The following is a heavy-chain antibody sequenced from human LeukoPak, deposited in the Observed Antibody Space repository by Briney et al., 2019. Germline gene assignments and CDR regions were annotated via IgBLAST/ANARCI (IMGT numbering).Heavy chain of an antibody. CDR3: ARGPLYSSSVYYFDY. D-gene: IGHD6-13*01. CDR1: GFAFSSYG. CDR2: ISYDGSDK. J-gene: IGHJ4*02. V-gene: IGHV3-30*03. Sequence: GGSLRLSCAASGFAFSSYGMHWVRQAPGKGLEWVADISYDGSDKYYADSVKGRFTISRDNSKNTLYLQMNSLRAEDTAVYYCARGPLYSSSVYYFDYWGQGTLVTVSS.